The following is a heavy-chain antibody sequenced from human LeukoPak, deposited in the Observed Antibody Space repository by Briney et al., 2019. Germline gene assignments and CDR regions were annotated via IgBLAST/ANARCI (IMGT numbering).Heavy chain of an antibody. Sequence: ASVKVSCKASGGTFSSYAISWVRQAPGQGLEWMGRIIPIFGIANYAQKFQGRVTITADKSTSTAYMELSSLRSEDTAVYYCARDLETHCSSTSCYSLYFDYRGQGTLVTVSS. V-gene: IGHV1-69*04. J-gene: IGHJ4*02. CDR3: ARDLETHCSSTSCYSLYFDY. CDR2: IIPIFGIA. D-gene: IGHD2-2*01. CDR1: GGTFSSYA.